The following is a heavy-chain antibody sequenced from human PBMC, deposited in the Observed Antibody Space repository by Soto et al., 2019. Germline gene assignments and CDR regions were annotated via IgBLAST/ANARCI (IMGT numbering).Heavy chain of an antibody. Sequence: GESLKISCKSSGYSFTSYWIAWVRQKPEKGLEWMGIIYPGDSDTTYSPSFQGQVTISADKSISTAYLRCNSLKASDIAMYYCARRTIYGDYTVDYWGQGTLVTVSS. D-gene: IGHD4-17*01. V-gene: IGHV5-51*01. CDR3: ARRTIYGDYTVDY. CDR1: GYSFTSYW. CDR2: IYPGDSDT. J-gene: IGHJ4*02.